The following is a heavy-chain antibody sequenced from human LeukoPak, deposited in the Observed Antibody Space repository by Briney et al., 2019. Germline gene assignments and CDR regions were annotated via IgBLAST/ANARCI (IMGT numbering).Heavy chain of an antibody. CDR1: GFTFDDYA. V-gene: IGHV3-9*01. CDR2: ISWNSGSI. J-gene: IGHJ4*02. D-gene: IGHD4-17*01. CDR3: AKDGPDYGDYYFDY. Sequence: GGSLRLSCAASGFTFDDYAMHWVRQAPGEGLEWVSGISWNSGSIAYADSVKGRFTISRDNAKNSLYLQMNSLRAEDTALYYCAKDGPDYGDYYFDYWGQGTLVTVSS.